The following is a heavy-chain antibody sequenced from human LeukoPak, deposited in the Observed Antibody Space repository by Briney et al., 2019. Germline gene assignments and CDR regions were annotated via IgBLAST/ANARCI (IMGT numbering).Heavy chain of an antibody. D-gene: IGHD1-26*01. V-gene: IGHV3-73*01. CDR2: LDKKDKVYAT. J-gene: IGHJ5*02. CDR1: RXTFSASA. CDR3: TRDSGTYNWFDP. Sequence: RGSLKLSSAPSRXTFSASAVHWVRQSSEKGLEWVAQLDKKDKVYATTKAYAASVKGRFTIYRDDSMKTAYMKMKSVKTEDTDFYYCTRDSGTYNWFDPWGQGTLVTVSS.